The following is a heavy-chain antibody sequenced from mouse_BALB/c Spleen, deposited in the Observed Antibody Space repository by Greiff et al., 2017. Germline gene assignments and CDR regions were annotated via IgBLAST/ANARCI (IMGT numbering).Heavy chain of an antibody. D-gene: IGHD1-1*01. Sequence: QVQLQQSGPELVKPGASVKISCKASGYAFSSSWMNWVKQRPGQGLEWIGRIYPGDGDTNYNGKFKGKATLTADKSSSTAYMQLSSLTSVDSAVYFCASFYGSSYGWFAYWGQGTLVTVSA. J-gene: IGHJ3*01. CDR1: GYAFSSSW. CDR2: IYPGDGDT. CDR3: ASFYGSSYGWFAY. V-gene: IGHV1-82*01.